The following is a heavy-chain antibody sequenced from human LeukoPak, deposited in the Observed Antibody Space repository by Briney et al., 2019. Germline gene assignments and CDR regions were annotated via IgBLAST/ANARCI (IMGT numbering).Heavy chain of an antibody. Sequence: PGGSLRLSCAASGFTFSSYAMSWVRQAPGKGLEWVSAISGSGGSTYYADSVKGRFTISRDNSKSTLYLQMNSLRAEDTAVYYRVKDADYSSGWYKDYWGQGTLVTVSS. J-gene: IGHJ4*02. V-gene: IGHV3-23*01. D-gene: IGHD6-19*01. CDR1: GFTFSSYA. CDR3: VKDADYSSGWYKDY. CDR2: ISGSGGST.